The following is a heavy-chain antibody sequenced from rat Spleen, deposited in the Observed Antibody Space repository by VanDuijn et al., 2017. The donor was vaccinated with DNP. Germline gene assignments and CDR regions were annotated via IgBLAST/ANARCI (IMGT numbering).Heavy chain of an antibody. Sequence: EVQLVESGGGLVQPGRSLKLSCAASGFTFSDYNMAWVRQAPKKGLEWVATISTSGGSTYYRDSVKGRFTISRDNAKSTLYLQMNSLRSEDTATYYCARGGLYYFDYWGQGVMVTVSS. J-gene: IGHJ2*01. D-gene: IGHD1-11*01. CDR3: ARGGLYYFDY. CDR1: GFTFSDYN. V-gene: IGHV5S23*01. CDR2: ISTSGGST.